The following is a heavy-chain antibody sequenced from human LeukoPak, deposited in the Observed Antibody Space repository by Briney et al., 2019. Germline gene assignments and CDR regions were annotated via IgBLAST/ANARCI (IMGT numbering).Heavy chain of an antibody. Sequence: ASVKVSCKASVYTFTSYDINWVRQATGQGLEWMGWMNPNSGNTGYAQKVQGRVTMTKNTSISTAYMELSSLKSEDTAVYYCARGVLIDYWGQGTLVTVSS. CDR2: MNPNSGNT. CDR3: ARGVLIDY. D-gene: IGHD3-10*01. CDR1: VYTFTSYD. V-gene: IGHV1-8*01. J-gene: IGHJ4*02.